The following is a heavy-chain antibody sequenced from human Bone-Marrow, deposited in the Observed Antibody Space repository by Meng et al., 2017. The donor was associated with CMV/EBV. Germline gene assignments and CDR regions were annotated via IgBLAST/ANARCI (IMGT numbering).Heavy chain of an antibody. V-gene: IGHV2-70*12. CDR2: IDWDDDK. Sequence: SGPTLVKPTQTLTLTRTFSGFSLSTSGMRVSWIRQPPGKALEWLARIDWDDDKFYSTSLKTRLTISKDTSKNQVVLTMTNMDPVDTATYYCAHRRWFLDVWGQGTTVTVSS. D-gene: IGHD3-10*01. CDR3: AHRRWFLDV. CDR1: GFSLSTSGMR. J-gene: IGHJ6*02.